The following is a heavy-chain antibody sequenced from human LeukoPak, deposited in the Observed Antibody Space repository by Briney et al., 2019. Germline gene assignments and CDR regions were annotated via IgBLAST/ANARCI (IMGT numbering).Heavy chain of an antibody. CDR2: IYYSGST. V-gene: IGHV4-31*03. D-gene: IGHD4-23*01. Sequence: SQTLSLTCTVSGGSISSGGYYWSWIRQHPGKGLEWIGYIYYSGSTYYNPSLKSRVIISVDTSKNIFTLKLSSVTARTRLFIISAKFDGGKICMVPRATFDIWGQGTMVTVPS. CDR3: AKFDGGKICMVPRATFDI. CDR1: GGSISSGGYY. J-gene: IGHJ3*02.